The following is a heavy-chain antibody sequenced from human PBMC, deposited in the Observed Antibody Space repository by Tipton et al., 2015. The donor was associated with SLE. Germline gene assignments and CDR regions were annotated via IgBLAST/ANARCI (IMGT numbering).Heavy chain of an antibody. D-gene: IGHD5-12*01. CDR1: GVSIRSYY. CDR3: ARRQWGSGYDYFDY. J-gene: IGHJ4*02. V-gene: IGHV4-59*08. Sequence: TLSLTCTVSGVSIRSYYWSWIRQPPGKGLEWIGYIYYSGSTNYNPSLKSRVTMSVDTSKNQFSLKLSSVTAADTAVYYCARRQWGSGYDYFDYWGQGTLVTVSP. CDR2: IYYSGST.